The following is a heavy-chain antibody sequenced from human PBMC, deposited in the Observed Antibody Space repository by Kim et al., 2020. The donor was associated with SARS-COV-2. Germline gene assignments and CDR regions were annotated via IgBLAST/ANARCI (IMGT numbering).Heavy chain of an antibody. Sequence: GGSLRLSCVASGFPFRTYSMSWFRQAPGKGLEWVSSIISSSRSVFYADSLKGRFTISRDNAKNTLYLQLDRLRAEDTGVYYCAREFSTSPGVDYWGHGTLVTVSS. V-gene: IGHV3-21*01. CDR1: GFPFRTYS. J-gene: IGHJ4*01. CDR3: AREFSTSPGVDY. CDR2: IISSSRSV. D-gene: IGHD3-16*01.